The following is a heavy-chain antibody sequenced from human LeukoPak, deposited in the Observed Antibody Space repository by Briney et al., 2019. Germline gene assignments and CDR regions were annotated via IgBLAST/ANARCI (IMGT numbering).Heavy chain of an antibody. J-gene: IGHJ3*02. CDR1: GGSISNGGYS. Sequence: SETLSLTCAVSGGSISNGGYSWSWIRQPPGKGLEWIGEINHGGSTNYNPSLKSRVTISVDTSKNQFSLKLSSVTAADTAVYYCAREAPGDDAFDIWGQGTMVTVSS. D-gene: IGHD3-10*01. CDR3: AREAPGDDAFDI. CDR2: INHGGST. V-gene: IGHV4-30-2*01.